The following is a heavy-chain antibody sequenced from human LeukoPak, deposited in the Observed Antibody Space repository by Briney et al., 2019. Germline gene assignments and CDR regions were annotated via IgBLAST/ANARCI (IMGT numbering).Heavy chain of an antibody. J-gene: IGHJ4*02. CDR2: XXXSGXT. CDR3: XXDLSGGDSXXXYXXFDY. Sequence: SQTLSLTCTVSGGSISSGGYYWSWIRQHPGKGLEWXXXXXXSGXTYXNPSLKSXVTISVDTPKNQFSLKLSSVTAADTAVYYXXXDLSGGDSXXXYXXFDYWGQGTLXTVSS. D-gene: IGHD2-21*01. V-gene: IGHV4-31*03. CDR1: GGSISSGGYY.